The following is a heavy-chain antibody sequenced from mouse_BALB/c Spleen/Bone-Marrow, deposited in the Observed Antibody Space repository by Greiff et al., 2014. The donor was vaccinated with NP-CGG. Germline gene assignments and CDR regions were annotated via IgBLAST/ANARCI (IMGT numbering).Heavy chain of an antibody. D-gene: IGHD3-1*01. Sequence: VQLKESGPELVKPGASVKISCKASGYSFTGYYMHWVKQSHVKSLEWIGRINPYNGVISYNQNFKDKASLTADKSSSTAYMELHSLTSEDSAVYYCARNGPYAMDYWGQGTSVTVSS. J-gene: IGHJ4*01. CDR2: INPYNGVI. CDR3: ARNGPYAMDY. CDR1: GYSFTGYY. V-gene: IGHV1-31*01.